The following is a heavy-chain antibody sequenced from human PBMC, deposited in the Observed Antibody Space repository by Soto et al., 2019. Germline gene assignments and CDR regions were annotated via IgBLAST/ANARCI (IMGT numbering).Heavy chain of an antibody. V-gene: IGHV3-9*01. J-gene: IGHJ6*03. CDR1: GFTFDDYA. CDR2: LHWDGSTT. CDR3: AKAARYNYYYYYYYMDV. D-gene: IGHD1-20*01. Sequence: GGSLRLSCAASGFTFDDYAMHWVRQAPGKGLEWVSGLHWDGSTTGYADSVKGRFTISRDNAKNSLYLQMNSLRAEDTALYYCAKAARYNYYYYYYYMDVWGNGTTVTVSS.